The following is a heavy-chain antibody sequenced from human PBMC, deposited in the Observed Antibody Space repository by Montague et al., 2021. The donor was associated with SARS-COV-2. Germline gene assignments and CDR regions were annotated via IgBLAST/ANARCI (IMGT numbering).Heavy chain of an antibody. V-gene: IGHV3-7*01. J-gene: IGHJ4*02. Sequence: SLRLSCATFEFTFSSHWMSWVRQAPGKGLEWVANINPDGSERYYVDSVKGRFTISRDNAQNSLYLQMNSLRAEDTAVYYCAREGYYYEGYFDNWGQGTLVTVSS. CDR2: INPDGSER. CDR3: AREGYYYEGYFDN. CDR1: EFTFSSHW. D-gene: IGHD3-22*01.